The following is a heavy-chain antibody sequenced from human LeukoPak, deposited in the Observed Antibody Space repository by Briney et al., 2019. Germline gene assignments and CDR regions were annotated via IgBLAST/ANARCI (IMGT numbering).Heavy chain of an antibody. CDR2: IYYSGST. CDR3: ARDFLGYCSGGSCNGAFDI. Sequence: SETLSLTCTVSGGSISRGGYYWSWIRQHPGKGLEWIGYIYYSGSTYYNPSLKSRVTISVDTSKNQFSLKLSSVTAADTAVYYCARDFLGYCSGGSCNGAFDIWGQGTMVTVSS. V-gene: IGHV4-31*03. CDR1: GGSISRGGYY. D-gene: IGHD2-15*01. J-gene: IGHJ3*02.